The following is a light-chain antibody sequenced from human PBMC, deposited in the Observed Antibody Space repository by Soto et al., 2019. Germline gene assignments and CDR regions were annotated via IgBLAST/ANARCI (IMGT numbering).Light chain of an antibody. CDR1: QGITNY. CDR3: QQYDSAFT. J-gene: IGKJ5*01. CDR2: GAY. Sequence: IQMTQAPSSLCACVAHRANIPAQASQGITNYLNWYQQKPGKAPKLLIYGAYNLETGLPSRFSGSGSGTDFTLTISSLQAEDIATYFCQQYDSAFTFGQGTRLEIK. V-gene: IGKV1-33*01.